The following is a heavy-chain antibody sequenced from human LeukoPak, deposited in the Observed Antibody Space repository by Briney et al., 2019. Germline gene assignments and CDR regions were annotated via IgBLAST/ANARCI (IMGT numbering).Heavy chain of an antibody. CDR2: ISGSGGST. D-gene: IGHD3-22*01. CDR1: GFTFSSNA. Sequence: PGGSLRLSCAASGFTFSSNAMTWVRQAPGKGLEWVSGISGSGGSTFYADSVKGRFTISRDNSKNTLYLQMNSLRAEDTAVYYCAKGGRWDYYDSSHWGQGTMVTVSS. CDR3: AKGGRWDYYDSSH. J-gene: IGHJ3*01. V-gene: IGHV3-23*01.